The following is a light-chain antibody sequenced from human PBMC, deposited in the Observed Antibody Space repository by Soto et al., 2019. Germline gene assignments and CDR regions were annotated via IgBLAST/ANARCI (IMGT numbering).Light chain of an antibody. CDR2: DVT. J-gene: IGLJ2*01. CDR1: SSDIGGYNY. V-gene: IGLV2-14*01. CDR3: SSYTSSSTLI. Sequence: QSALTQPASVSGSPGQSITISCTGTSSDIGGYNYVSWYQQHPDKVPKLMIYDVTNRPSGVSNRFSGSKSGNTASLTISGLQAEYEADYYCSSYTSSSTLIFGGGTKLTVL.